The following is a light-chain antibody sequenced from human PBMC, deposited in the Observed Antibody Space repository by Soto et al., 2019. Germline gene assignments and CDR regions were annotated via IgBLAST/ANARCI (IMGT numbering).Light chain of an antibody. J-gene: IGLJ1*01. CDR1: SNDVGGYNY. Sequence: QSALTQPRSVSGSPGQSVTISCTGTSNDVGGYNYVSWYQQHPGKAPKLMIYDVSKRPSGVPDRFSGSKSGNTASLTISGFQAEDEADYYCCSYAGSYVFGTGTKVTVL. CDR2: DVS. V-gene: IGLV2-11*01. CDR3: CSYAGSYV.